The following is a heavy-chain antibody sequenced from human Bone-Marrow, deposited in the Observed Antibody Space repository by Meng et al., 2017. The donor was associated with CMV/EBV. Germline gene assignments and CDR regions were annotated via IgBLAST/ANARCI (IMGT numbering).Heavy chain of an antibody. D-gene: IGHD2-21*02. CDR2: IKQDGAEK. CDR3: ARESVRRISVVTAGYFDY. V-gene: IGHV3-7*01. CDR1: GLTFSAYW. J-gene: IGHJ4*02. Sequence: GESLKISCAASGLTFSAYWMSWVRQTPGRGLEWVANIKQDGAEKFYVDSVKGRFTIFRDNAKNSVYLQMNSLRVEDTAVYYCARESVRRISVVTAGYFDYWGQGALVTLSS.